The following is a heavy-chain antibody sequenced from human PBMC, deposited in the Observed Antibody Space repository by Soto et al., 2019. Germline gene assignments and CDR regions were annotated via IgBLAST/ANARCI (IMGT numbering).Heavy chain of an antibody. Sequence: GGSLRLSCAASGFTFSSYGMHWVRQAPGKGLEWVAVISYDGSNKYYADSVKGRFTISRDNSKNTLYLQMNSLRAEDTAVYYCAKDYSSSWLRFEYWGQGTLVTVSS. CDR3: AKDYSSSWLRFEY. CDR2: ISYDGSNK. V-gene: IGHV3-30*18. J-gene: IGHJ4*02. CDR1: GFTFSSYG. D-gene: IGHD6-13*01.